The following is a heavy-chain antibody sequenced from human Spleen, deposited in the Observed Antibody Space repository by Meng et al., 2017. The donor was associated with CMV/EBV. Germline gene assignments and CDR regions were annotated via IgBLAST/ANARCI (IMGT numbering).Heavy chain of an antibody. Sequence: GESLKISCAASGFTFSDYYMSWIRQAPGKGLEWVSYISSGGDTIDYADSVKGRFTISRDNAKKSLYLQMKSLRDEDTAVYYCASASILLFHYGKDVWGQGTAVTVSS. V-gene: IGHV3-11*01. J-gene: IGHJ6*02. CDR1: GFTFSDYY. CDR3: ASASILLFHYGKDV. D-gene: IGHD3-3*01. CDR2: ISSGGDTI.